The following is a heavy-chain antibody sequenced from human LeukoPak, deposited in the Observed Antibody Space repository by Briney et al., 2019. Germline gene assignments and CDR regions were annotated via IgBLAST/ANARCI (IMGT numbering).Heavy chain of an antibody. J-gene: IGHJ5*02. V-gene: IGHV3-23*01. D-gene: IGHD2-2*01. CDR3: AKAHCSSTSCYENWFDP. Sequence: GGSLRLSCAASEFTFSNYAMSWVRQAPGKGLEWVSAISGGVGSTYYADSVKGRFTISRDNSKNTLYLQMNSLRAEDTAVYYCAKAHCSSTSCYENWFDPWGQGTLVTVSS. CDR2: ISGGVGST. CDR1: EFTFSNYA.